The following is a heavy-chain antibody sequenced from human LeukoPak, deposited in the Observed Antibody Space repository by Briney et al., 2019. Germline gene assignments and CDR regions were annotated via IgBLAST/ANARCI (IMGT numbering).Heavy chain of an antibody. Sequence: PSETLSLTCTVSGGSISSGDYYWSWIRQPPGKGLEWIGYIYYSGSTYYNPSLKSRVTISVDTSKNQFSLKLSSVTAADTAVYYCARVERMIGAVAGTNYYYYGMDVWGQGTTVTVSS. J-gene: IGHJ6*02. CDR1: GGSISSGDYY. CDR3: ARVERMIGAVAGTNYYYYGMDV. D-gene: IGHD6-19*01. V-gene: IGHV4-30-4*01. CDR2: IYYSGST.